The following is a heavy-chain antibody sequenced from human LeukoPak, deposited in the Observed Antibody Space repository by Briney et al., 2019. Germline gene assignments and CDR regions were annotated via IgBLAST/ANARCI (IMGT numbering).Heavy chain of an antibody. D-gene: IGHD5-18*01. J-gene: IGHJ4*02. CDR1: GFTFSSYE. V-gene: IGHV3-48*03. CDR3: ARQQLQLWYD. CDR2: ISSSAGTT. Sequence: GGSLRLSCAASGFTFSSYEMNWVRQAPAKGLEWVSYISSSAGTTYYADSVKGRFTISRDNAKNSLYLQMNSLRAEDTAVYYCARQQLQLWYDWGQGTLVTVSS.